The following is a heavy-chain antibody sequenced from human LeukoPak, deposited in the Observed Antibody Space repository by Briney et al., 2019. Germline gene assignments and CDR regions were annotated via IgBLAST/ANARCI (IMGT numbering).Heavy chain of an antibody. J-gene: IGHJ4*02. CDR1: GFTFRKYN. CDR2: ISSGSSYI. Sequence: GGSLRLSCAASGFTFRKYNMNWVRQAPGKGLEWVSAISSGSSYIYYADSVKGRFTISRDNAKNSLYLQMNSLRAEDTAVYYCASGSGYCSGGSCSDYWGQGTLVTVSS. D-gene: IGHD2-15*01. V-gene: IGHV3-21*01. CDR3: ASGSGYCSGGSCSDY.